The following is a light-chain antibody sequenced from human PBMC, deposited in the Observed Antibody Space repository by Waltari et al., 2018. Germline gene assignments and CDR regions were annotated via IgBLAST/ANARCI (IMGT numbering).Light chain of an antibody. Sequence: QSALTQPASVSGSPGQSITIPCTGTRNDVGGYDYVSWYQQHPGKAPKVMIYDVSKRPSGVSDRFSGSKSGNTASLTISGLQAEDEADYYCCSYAGTSTHVFGTGTKVTVL. CDR2: DVS. CDR1: RNDVGGYDY. CDR3: CSYAGTSTHV. V-gene: IGLV2-23*02. J-gene: IGLJ1*01.